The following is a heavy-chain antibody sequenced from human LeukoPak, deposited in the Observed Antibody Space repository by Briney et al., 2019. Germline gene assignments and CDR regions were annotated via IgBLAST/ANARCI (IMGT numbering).Heavy chain of an antibody. J-gene: IGHJ4*02. V-gene: IGHV4-34*01. CDR2: INHSGST. CDR1: GGSFSGYY. Sequence: PSETLSLTCAVYGGSFSGYYWSWIRQPPGKGLEWIGEINHSGSTNYNPSLKSRVTISVDTSKNQFSLKLSSVTAADTAVYYCARYQGGPFDYWGQGTLVTVSS. D-gene: IGHD1-26*01. CDR3: ARYQGGPFDY.